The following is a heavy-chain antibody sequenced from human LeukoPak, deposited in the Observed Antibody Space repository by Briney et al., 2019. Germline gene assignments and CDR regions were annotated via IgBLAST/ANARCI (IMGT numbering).Heavy chain of an antibody. Sequence: GRSLRLSCAASGFTFDDYAMHWVRQAPGKGLEWVAVISYDGSNKYYADSVKGRFTISRDNSKNTLYLQMNSLRAEDTAVYYCAKVYGDWEYFDYWGQGTLVTVSS. D-gene: IGHD4-17*01. J-gene: IGHJ4*02. CDR1: GFTFDDYA. V-gene: IGHV3-30*18. CDR2: ISYDGSNK. CDR3: AKVYGDWEYFDY.